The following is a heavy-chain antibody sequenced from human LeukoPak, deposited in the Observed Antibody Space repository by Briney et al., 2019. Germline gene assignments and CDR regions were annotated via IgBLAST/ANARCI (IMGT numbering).Heavy chain of an antibody. V-gene: IGHV3-30*04. Sequence: GGSLRLSCAASGFTFSSYEMNWVRQAPGKGLEWVAVISFDGTDAFYADSVKGRFTISRDNSKNTLYLQMNSLRAEDTAVYYCARGGLGRVVIITAYFDYWGQGTLVTVSS. CDR1: GFTFSSYE. D-gene: IGHD3-9*01. J-gene: IGHJ4*02. CDR3: ARGGLGRVVIITAYFDY. CDR2: ISFDGTDA.